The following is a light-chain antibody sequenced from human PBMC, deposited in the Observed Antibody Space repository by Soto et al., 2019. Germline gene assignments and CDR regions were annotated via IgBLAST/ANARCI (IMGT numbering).Light chain of an antibody. V-gene: IGKV3-11*01. CDR1: QSVFDY. J-gene: IGKJ4*01. CDR2: EAS. CDR3: QERSNWPSLS. Sequence: EIVLTQSPATLSLSPGQRATLSCKASQSVFDYIAWYQQKPGQAPSLLIYEASIRATGVPARFSGSGSGTDFTLTISSLGPEDFAVYYCQERSNWPSLSFGGGTKVEIK.